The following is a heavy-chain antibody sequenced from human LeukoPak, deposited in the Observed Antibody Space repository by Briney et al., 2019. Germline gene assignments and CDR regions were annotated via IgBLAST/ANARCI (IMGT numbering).Heavy chain of an antibody. CDR2: IWYDGSNK. V-gene: IGHV3-33*01. Sequence: GRSLRLSCAASGFTFSSYGMHWVRQAPGKGLEWVAVIWYDGSNKYYADSVKGRFTISRDNSKNTLYLQMNSLRAEDTAVYYCARDGSKWLPATEQNWFDPWGQGTLVTVSS. J-gene: IGHJ5*02. CDR3: ARDGSKWLPATEQNWFDP. D-gene: IGHD5-12*01. CDR1: GFTFSSYG.